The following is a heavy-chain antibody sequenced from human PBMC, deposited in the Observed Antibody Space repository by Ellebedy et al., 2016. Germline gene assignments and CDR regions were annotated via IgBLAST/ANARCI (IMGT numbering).Heavy chain of an antibody. CDR1: GFPFTTYW. CDR2: IKHDGSEK. J-gene: IGHJ4*02. Sequence: GESLKISCAASGFPFTTYWMTWVRQAPGKGLEWVANIKHDGSEKYYVDSVKGRFTISRDNAKNSLFLQMNSLRAEDTAVYYCAKGNAVPGPEPLDFWGQGTLVTVSS. D-gene: IGHD6-19*01. V-gene: IGHV3-7*01. CDR3: AKGNAVPGPEPLDF.